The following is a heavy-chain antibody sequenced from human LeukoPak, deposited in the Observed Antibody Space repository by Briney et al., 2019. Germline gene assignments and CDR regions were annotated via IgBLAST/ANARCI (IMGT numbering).Heavy chain of an antibody. CDR1: GYTLTELS. J-gene: IGHJ1*01. CDR3: ATGAVAGTLFSLLEYFQH. CDR2: FDPEDGET. Sequence: ASVKVSCKVSGYTLTELSMHWVRQAPGKGLDWMGGFDPEDGETIYAQKFQGRVTMTEDTSTDTAYMELSSLRSEDTAVYYCATGAVAGTLFSLLEYFQHWGQGTLVTVSS. D-gene: IGHD6-19*01. V-gene: IGHV1-24*01.